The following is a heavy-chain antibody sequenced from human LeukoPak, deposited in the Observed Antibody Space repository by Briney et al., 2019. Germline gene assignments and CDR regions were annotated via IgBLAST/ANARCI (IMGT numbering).Heavy chain of an antibody. J-gene: IGHJ4*02. D-gene: IGHD1-26*01. CDR2: ISGSGSST. CDR1: GFTFSSYA. Sequence: PGGSLRLSCAVSGFTFSSYAMSWVRQAPGKGLEWVSTISGSGSSTYYADSVKGRFTISRDNSKNTLYLQMKSLRAEDTAAYYCAKDSGTYYKGFDYWGQGTLVAVSS. CDR3: AKDSGTYYKGFDY. V-gene: IGHV3-23*01.